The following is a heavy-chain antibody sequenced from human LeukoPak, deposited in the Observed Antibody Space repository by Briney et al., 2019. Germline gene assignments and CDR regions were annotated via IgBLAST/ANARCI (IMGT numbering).Heavy chain of an antibody. V-gene: IGHV4-39*01. J-gene: IGHJ4*02. Sequence: SETLSLTCTVSGGSVSSSDYYWGWIRQPPGKGLEWIGSINYSGNTYYNPSLKNRVTISVDTSKNQFSLKLSSVTAANTAVYYCARSLSTTGLRWGQGTLVTVSS. D-gene: IGHD1-1*01. CDR1: GGSVSSSDYY. CDR3: ARSLSTTGLR. CDR2: INYSGNT.